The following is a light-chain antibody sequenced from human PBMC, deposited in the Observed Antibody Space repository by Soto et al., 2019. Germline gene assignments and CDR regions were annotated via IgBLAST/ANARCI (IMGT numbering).Light chain of an antibody. CDR1: QSVSSSY. CDR2: GAS. CDR3: QQYGSSPRT. V-gene: IGKV3-20*01. Sequence: EIGLTQSPGTLSLSPGERATLSCRASQSVSSSYLAWYQQKPGQAPRLLIYGASSRATGIPDKFSGSGSGKDFTLTISRLEPEDFAVYYCQQYGSSPRTFGQGTKLEIK. J-gene: IGKJ2*01.